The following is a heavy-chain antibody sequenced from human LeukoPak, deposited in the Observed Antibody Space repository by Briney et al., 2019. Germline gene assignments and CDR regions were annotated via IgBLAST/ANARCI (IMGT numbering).Heavy chain of an antibody. J-gene: IGHJ5*02. CDR1: GGSISSYY. D-gene: IGHD1-1*01. CDR2: IYYSGST. V-gene: IGHV4-59*08. Sequence: SENLSLTCTVSGGSISSYYWSWIRQPPGKGLEWIGYIYYSGSTNYNPSLKSRVTISVDTSKNQFSLKLSSVTAADTAVYNCARHPRNWNDARFDPWGQGTLVTVSS. CDR3: ARHPRNWNDARFDP.